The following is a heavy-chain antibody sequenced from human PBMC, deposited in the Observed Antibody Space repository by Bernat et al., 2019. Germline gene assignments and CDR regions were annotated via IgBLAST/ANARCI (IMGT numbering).Heavy chain of an antibody. CDR2: ISYDGSNK. Sequence: QVQLVESGGGVVQPGRSLRLSCAASGFTFSSYAMHWVRQAPGKGLEWVAVISYDGSNKYYADSVKGRFTISRDNSKNTLYLQMNSLRAEDTAVYYCARGNVGHYCWSGYYRFTYYSYGMDVWGQGTTVTVSS. CDR1: GFTFSSYA. CDR3: ARGNVGHYCWSGYYRFTYYSYGMDV. D-gene: IGHD3-3*01. J-gene: IGHJ6*02. V-gene: IGHV3-30-3*01.